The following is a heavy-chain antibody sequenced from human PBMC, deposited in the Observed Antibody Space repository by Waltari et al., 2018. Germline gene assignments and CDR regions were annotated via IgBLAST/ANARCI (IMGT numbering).Heavy chain of an antibody. CDR3: VLRTKPRVGVDY. Sequence: QVHLVRPGPALRSPGSSLKSSCKPSDGPFSTYATPWLRQAPGPGIEWMGGIITIFGTANDAQKFQGRVTITADESTSTAYMELSSLRSEDTAVYYCVLRTKPRVGVDYWGQGTLVTVSS. CDR1: DGPFSTYA. J-gene: IGHJ4*02. D-gene: IGHD1-1*01. CDR2: IITIFGTA. V-gene: IGHV1-69*12.